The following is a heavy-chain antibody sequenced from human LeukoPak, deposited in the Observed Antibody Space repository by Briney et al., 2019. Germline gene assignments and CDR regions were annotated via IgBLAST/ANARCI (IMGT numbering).Heavy chain of an antibody. V-gene: IGHV3-21*01. Sequence: GGSLRLSCAASGFTFSSYSMNWVRQAPGKGLEWVSSISSSSSYIYYADSVKGRFTISRDSAKNSLYLQMNSLRAEDTAVYYCAKVDSSGYYTGRNAFDIWGQGTMVTVSS. CDR1: GFTFSSYS. CDR2: ISSSSSYI. CDR3: AKVDSSGYYTGRNAFDI. J-gene: IGHJ3*02. D-gene: IGHD3-22*01.